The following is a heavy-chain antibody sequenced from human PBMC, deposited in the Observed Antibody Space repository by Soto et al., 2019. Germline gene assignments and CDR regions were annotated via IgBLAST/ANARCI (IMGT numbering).Heavy chain of an antibody. J-gene: IGHJ4*01. D-gene: IGHD6-6*01. CDR2: ISYDGTKT. Sequence: QVQLVESGGGVVQPGRSLRVSCAASGFTFSIYAMHWVRQAPGTGLEWVAVISYDGTKTYYADSVKGRFTISRDNSKNTVYLPMNSLRDDDTAVSYFSIARGPRSPSLIDPFASWGHGTVVTVSP. V-gene: IGHV3-30*03. CDR1: GFTFSIYA. CDR3: SIARGPRSPSLIDPFAS.